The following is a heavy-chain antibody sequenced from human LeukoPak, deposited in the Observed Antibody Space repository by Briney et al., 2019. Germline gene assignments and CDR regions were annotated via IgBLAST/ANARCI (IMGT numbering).Heavy chain of an antibody. CDR1: GYTFTSYG. D-gene: IGHD2-2*03. CDR2: ISAYNGNT. J-gene: IGHJ4*02. CDR3: ARDSGYCSSTSCAVFGY. Sequence: ASVKVSCKASGYTFTSYGISWVRQAPGQGLEWMGWISAYNGNTNYAQKLQGRVTMTTDTSTSTAYMELRSLRSDDTAVYYCARDSGYCSSTSCAVFGYWGQGTLVTVSS. V-gene: IGHV1-18*01.